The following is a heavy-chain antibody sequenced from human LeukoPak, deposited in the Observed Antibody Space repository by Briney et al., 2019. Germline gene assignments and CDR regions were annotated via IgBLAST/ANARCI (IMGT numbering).Heavy chain of an antibody. J-gene: IGHJ4*02. D-gene: IGHD2-8*01. V-gene: IGHV3-15*01. CDR1: GFTFSNAW. Sequence: KSGGSLRLSCAASGFTFSNAWMSWVRQAPGKGLEWVGRIKSKTDGGTTDYAAPVKGRFTISRDDSKNTLYLQMNSLKTEDTAVYYCAKRGCDTNGCPYYFDYWGQGTLVTVSS. CDR2: IKSKTDGGTT. CDR3: AKRGCDTNGCPYYFDY.